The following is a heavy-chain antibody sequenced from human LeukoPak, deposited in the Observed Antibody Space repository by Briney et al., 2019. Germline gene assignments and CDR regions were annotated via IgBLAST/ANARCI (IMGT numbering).Heavy chain of an antibody. D-gene: IGHD1-1*01. CDR3: ARQTTSTNFEY. V-gene: IGHV4-59*08. CDR1: GGSFSTYY. CDR2: IYYSGST. Sequence: SETLSLTCTVSGGSFSTYYWSWIRQPPGKGLEWIGYIYYSGSTDYNPSLKSRVTMSLDTSKNQFSLKLSSVTAADTAVYYCARQTTSTNFEYWGQGTLVTVSS. J-gene: IGHJ4*02.